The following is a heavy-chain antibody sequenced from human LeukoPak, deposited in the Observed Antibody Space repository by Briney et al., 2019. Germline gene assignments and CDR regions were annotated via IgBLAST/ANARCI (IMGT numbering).Heavy chain of an antibody. Sequence: GGSLRLSCAASGFSFSSYSMTWVRLAPGKGLEWVSAISSSSSHIYYTDSVEGRFTISRDNAKNSLYLQMNSLRAEDTSVYYCAKAFGWYFDYWGQGTLVTVSS. J-gene: IGHJ4*02. CDR2: ISSSSSHI. CDR1: GFSFSSYS. CDR3: AKAFGWYFDY. V-gene: IGHV3-21*06. D-gene: IGHD3-10*01.